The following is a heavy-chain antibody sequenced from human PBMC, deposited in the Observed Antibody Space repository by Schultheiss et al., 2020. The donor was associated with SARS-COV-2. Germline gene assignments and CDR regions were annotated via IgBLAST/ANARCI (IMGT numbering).Heavy chain of an antibody. CDR3: AREEAYDSSGYKRY. CDR1: GYTFTGYY. CDR2: INPNSGGT. D-gene: IGHD3-22*01. Sequence: ASVKVSCKASGYTFTGYYMHWVRQAPGQGLEWMGWINPNSGGTNYAQKFQGRVTMTRDTSISTAYMELRSLRSDDTAVYYCAREEAYDSSGYKRYWGQGTLVTVSS. V-gene: IGHV1-2*02. J-gene: IGHJ4*02.